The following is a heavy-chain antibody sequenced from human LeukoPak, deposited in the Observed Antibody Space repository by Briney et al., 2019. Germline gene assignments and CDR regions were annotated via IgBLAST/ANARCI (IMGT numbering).Heavy chain of an antibody. D-gene: IGHD6-13*01. J-gene: IGHJ5*02. Sequence: ASVKVSCKASGYTFTSYGISWVRQAPGQGLEWMGWISAYNGNTNYAQKLQGRVTTTTDTSTSTAYMELRSLRSDDTAVYYCARDVRRQLAHNWFDPWGQGTLVTVSS. CDR1: GYTFTSYG. V-gene: IGHV1-18*01. CDR2: ISAYNGNT. CDR3: ARDVRRQLAHNWFDP.